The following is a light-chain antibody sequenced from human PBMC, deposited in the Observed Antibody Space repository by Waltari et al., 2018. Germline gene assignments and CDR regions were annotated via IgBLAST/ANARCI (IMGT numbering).Light chain of an antibody. CDR1: SSNIGSNI. CDR3: AAWDDSLNGVV. Sequence: QSVLTQPPSASGTPGQRVTISCSGSSSNIGSNIVNWYQQLPGTAPKLLIYSIKQRPSGVPDRFSGSKSGTSASLTISGLQSEDEADYYCAAWDDSLNGVVFGGGTKLTVL. V-gene: IGLV1-44*01. CDR2: SIK. J-gene: IGLJ2*01.